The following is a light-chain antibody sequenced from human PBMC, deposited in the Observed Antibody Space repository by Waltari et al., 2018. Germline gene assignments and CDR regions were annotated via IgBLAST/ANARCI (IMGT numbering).Light chain of an antibody. CDR3: QQRRDWPLT. CDR2: DAS. CDR1: QSVGTY. J-gene: IGKJ4*01. Sequence: EIVLTQSPAILSFSPGERATLSCRASQSVGTYLAWYHQRPGQSPRLLIYDASYRATGIPARFSGSGSETDFTLTNSSLQPEDFAVYYCQQRRDWPLTFGGGTRVQI. V-gene: IGKV3-11*01.